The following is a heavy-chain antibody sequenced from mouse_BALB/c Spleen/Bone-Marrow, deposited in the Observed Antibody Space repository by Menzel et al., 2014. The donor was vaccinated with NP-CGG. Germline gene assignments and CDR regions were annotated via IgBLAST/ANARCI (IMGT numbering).Heavy chain of an antibody. CDR2: IRNKPNGYTT. CDR1: GLTFSDYY. D-gene: IGHD6-2*01. Sequence: EVHLVESGGGLVQPGASLRLSCATSGLTFSDYYMNWVRQPPGKALEWLGFIRNKPNGYTTEYSASVKGRFTISRDNSQSSLYLQMHTLRTEDGATYYCAREMGGLIFDYWGQGTTLTVSS. J-gene: IGHJ2*01. V-gene: IGHV7-3*02. CDR3: AREMGGLIFDY.